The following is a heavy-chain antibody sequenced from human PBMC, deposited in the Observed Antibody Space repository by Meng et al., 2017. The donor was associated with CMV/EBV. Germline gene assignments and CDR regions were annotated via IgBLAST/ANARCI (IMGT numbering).Heavy chain of an antibody. Sequence: FNFSSYGMHWVRQAPGKGLEWVAVIWYDGSNKYYADSVKGRFTIYRDNSKNTLYLQMNSLRAEDTAVYYCAKQVVPAASGGEEFDYWGQGTLVTVSS. CDR3: AKQVVPAASGGEEFDY. CDR2: IWYDGSNK. CDR1: FNFSSYG. D-gene: IGHD2-2*01. V-gene: IGHV3-33*06. J-gene: IGHJ4*02.